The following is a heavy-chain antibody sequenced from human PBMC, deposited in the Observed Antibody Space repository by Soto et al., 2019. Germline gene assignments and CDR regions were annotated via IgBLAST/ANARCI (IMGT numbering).Heavy chain of an antibody. Sequence: PSETLSLTCTVSGGSISSYFWSWIRQPPGKGLEWIGYIYYSGSTNYNPSLKSRVTISVDTSKNQFSLKLSSVTAADTAVYYCARVRGGTYDSTGYTFDYWGQGTLVTVSS. J-gene: IGHJ4*02. CDR1: GGSISSYF. CDR3: ARVRGGTYDSTGYTFDY. D-gene: IGHD3-22*01. CDR2: IYYSGST. V-gene: IGHV4-59*01.